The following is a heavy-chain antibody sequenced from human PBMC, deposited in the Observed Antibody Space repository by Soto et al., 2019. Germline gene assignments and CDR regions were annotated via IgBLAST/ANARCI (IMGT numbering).Heavy chain of an antibody. J-gene: IGHJ5*02. D-gene: IGHD2-2*01. CDR3: AKDGGCSSTSCYSNWFDP. V-gene: IGHV3-30*18. CDR2: ISYDGSNK. CDR1: GFTFSIYG. Sequence: RRLSCAASGFTFSIYGMHWVRQAPGKGLEWVAVISYDGSNKYYADSVKGRFTISRDNSKNTLYLQMNSLRAEDTAVYYCAKDGGCSSTSCYSNWFDPWGKGTLVTVSS.